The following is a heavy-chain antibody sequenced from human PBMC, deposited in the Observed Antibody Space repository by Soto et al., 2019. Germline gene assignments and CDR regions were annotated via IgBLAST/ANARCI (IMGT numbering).Heavy chain of an antibody. Sequence: QVQLVQSGAEVKKPGSSVKVSCKASGGTFSSYAISWVRQAPGQGLEWMGGIIPIFGTPDYAQKLQGRVTITADESTSTAYMELSSLRSEDTAVYYGAFTLSANYYYGMDVWGQGTTVTVSS. V-gene: IGHV1-69*12. CDR1: GGTFSSYA. D-gene: IGHD3-16*01. CDR2: IIPIFGTP. CDR3: AFTLSANYYYGMDV. J-gene: IGHJ6*02.